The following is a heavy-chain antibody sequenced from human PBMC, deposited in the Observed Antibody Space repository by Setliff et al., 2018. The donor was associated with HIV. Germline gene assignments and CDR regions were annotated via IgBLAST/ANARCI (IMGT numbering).Heavy chain of an antibody. D-gene: IGHD1-26*01. V-gene: IGHV3-7*01. CDR2: IHKDGTTT. J-gene: IGHJ3*02. Sequence: GGSLRLSCAASGFTFTDYWMSWVRQAPGKGLECVATIHKDGTTTTYADSVKGRFTMSRDNAKNTLYLQMNSLRAEDTALYFCARDRGRPDSFDIWGQGTMVTVSS. CDR3: ARDRGRPDSFDI. CDR1: GFTFTDYW.